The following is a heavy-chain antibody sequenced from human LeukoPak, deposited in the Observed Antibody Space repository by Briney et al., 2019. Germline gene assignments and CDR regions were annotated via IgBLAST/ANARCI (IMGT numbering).Heavy chain of an antibody. D-gene: IGHD3-22*01. Sequence: GGSLRLSCAASGLSFSSYGMSWVRQAPGQGLEWVSSISGNGASIYYADSVKGRFTISRDNSKNTLHLQMNSLRAEDTAVYFCAKGSYYYDSTGYSSAPGDWGQGTLVTVSS. CDR2: ISGNGASI. CDR1: GLSFSSYG. J-gene: IGHJ4*02. V-gene: IGHV3-23*01. CDR3: AKGSYYYDSTGYSSAPGD.